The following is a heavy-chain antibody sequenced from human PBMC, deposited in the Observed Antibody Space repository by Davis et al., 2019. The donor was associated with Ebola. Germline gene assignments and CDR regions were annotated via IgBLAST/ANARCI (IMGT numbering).Heavy chain of an antibody. V-gene: IGHV5-51*01. Sequence: GESLKISCKDSGNSFTSLWIGLVRQMPGKGLEWMGLIHTGDSDTRYSPSFRGQVTISADKSTKTAFLQWSSLKAWDTAMYYCASLRRTITGMDDSFDIWGKGTMVTVSS. CDR3: ASLRRTITGMDDSFDI. J-gene: IGHJ3*02. CDR2: IHTGDSDT. D-gene: IGHD2-8*02. CDR1: GNSFTSLW.